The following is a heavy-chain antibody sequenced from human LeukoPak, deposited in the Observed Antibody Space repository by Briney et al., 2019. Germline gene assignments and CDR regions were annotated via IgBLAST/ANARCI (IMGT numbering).Heavy chain of an antibody. CDR1: GVSFSGYY. D-gene: IGHD1-26*01. Sequence: SETLSLTCAVYGVSFSGYYWSWIRQPAGKGLEWIGRIYTSGSTNYNPSLKSRVTMSVDTSKNQFSLKLSSVTAADTAVYYCALGRRLNYYYYGMDVWGQGTTVTVSS. CDR3: ALGRRLNYYYYGMDV. J-gene: IGHJ6*02. CDR2: IYTSGST. V-gene: IGHV4-59*10.